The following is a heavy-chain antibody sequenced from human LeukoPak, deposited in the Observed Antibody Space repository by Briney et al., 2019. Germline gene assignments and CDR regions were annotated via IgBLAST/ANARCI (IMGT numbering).Heavy chain of an antibody. CDR1: GY. J-gene: IGHJ4*02. D-gene: IGHD3-3*01. Sequence: ASVKVSCKASGYITWVRQAPGQGPEWMGWISTYNGNTKCEQNLQGRVTMTTDTSTRTVYMDLRSLRSDDTAVYYCARSATQYFFDYWGQGTLVTVSS. V-gene: IGHV1-18*01. CDR2: ISTYNGNT. CDR3: ARSATQYFFDY.